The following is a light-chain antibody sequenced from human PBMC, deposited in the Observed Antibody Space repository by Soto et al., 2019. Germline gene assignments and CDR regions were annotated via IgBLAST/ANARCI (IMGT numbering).Light chain of an antibody. Sequence: IQLPQSPSSLSASVGDRVTITCRASQGISSYLAWYQQPPGDAPKLLIYGASTLQSGVPSRFSGSGSRTDFTLTISSVQPEDFANDYYQQLNSNPFTFGGGTKVEIK. CDR2: GAS. J-gene: IGKJ4*01. V-gene: IGKV1-9*01. CDR3: QQLNSNPFT. CDR1: QGISSY.